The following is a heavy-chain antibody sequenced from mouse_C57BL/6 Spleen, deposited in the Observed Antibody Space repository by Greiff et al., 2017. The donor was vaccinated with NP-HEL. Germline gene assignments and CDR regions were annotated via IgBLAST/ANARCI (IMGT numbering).Heavy chain of an antibody. CDR2: INPSNGGT. D-gene: IGHD2-5*01. CDR1: GYTFTSYW. J-gene: IGHJ2*01. Sequence: QVQLQQPGTELVKPGASVKLSCKASGYTFTSYWMHWVKQRPGQGLEWIGNINPSNGGTNYNEKFQSKATLTVDKSSSTAYMQLSSLTSEDSAVYYCARCPYYSNYAYYFDYWGQGTTLTVSS. V-gene: IGHV1-53*01. CDR3: ARCPYYSNYAYYFDY.